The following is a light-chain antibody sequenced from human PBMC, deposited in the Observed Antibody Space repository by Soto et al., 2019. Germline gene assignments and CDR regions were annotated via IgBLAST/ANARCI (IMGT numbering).Light chain of an antibody. V-gene: IGKV3-15*01. CDR2: GAS. CDR3: QQYIHWPLT. J-gene: IGKJ2*01. Sequence: EIVMTQSPASLSVSPGERATLSCRASQSVSSNLARYQQKPGQTPRLLIYGASSRATGIQARFSGSGSGTEFTLSISSLQSEDFAVYHCQQYIHWPLTFGQGTNLEIK. CDR1: QSVSSN.